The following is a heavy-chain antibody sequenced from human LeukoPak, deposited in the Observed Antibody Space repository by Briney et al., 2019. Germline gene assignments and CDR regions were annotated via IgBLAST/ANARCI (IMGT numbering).Heavy chain of an antibody. D-gene: IGHD3-22*01. CDR3: ARDRGVYDSSDYYYYYYMDV. CDR2: IIPIFGTA. CDR1: GGTFSSYA. J-gene: IGHJ6*03. V-gene: IGHV1-69*01. Sequence: SSVKVSCKASGGTFSSYAISWVRQAPGQGLEWMGGIIPIFGTANYAQKFQGRVTITADESTSTAYMELSSLRSEDRAVYYCARDRGVYDSSDYYYYYYMDVWGKGTTVTVSS.